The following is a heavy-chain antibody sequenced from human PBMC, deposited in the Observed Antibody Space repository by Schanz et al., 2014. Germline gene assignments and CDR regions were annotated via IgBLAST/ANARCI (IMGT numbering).Heavy chain of an antibody. Sequence: QVQLQESGPGLVKPSQTLSLTCTVSGGSISSGGYYWSWIRQHPGKGLEWIGYIYYSGRTYYNPSLKSRVAISVDTSKNQFSLKLTSMTAADTAVYYCARVVGGAEWLLYDDYYYNLDVWGQGTTVTVSS. V-gene: IGHV4-31*03. J-gene: IGHJ6*02. CDR3: ARVVGGAEWLLYDDYYYNLDV. D-gene: IGHD3-3*01. CDR1: GGSISSGGYY. CDR2: IYYSGRT.